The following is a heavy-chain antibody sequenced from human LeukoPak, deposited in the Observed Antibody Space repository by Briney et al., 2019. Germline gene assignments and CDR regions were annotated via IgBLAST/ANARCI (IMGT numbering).Heavy chain of an antibody. J-gene: IGHJ6*03. V-gene: IGHV4-39*01. D-gene: IGHD5-24*01. CDR3: ARHQGGDGYNYYYYYMDV. CDR1: GGSISSSSYY. CDR2: IYYSGST. Sequence: SETLSLTCTVSGGSISSSSYYWGWIRQPPGKGLEWIGSIYYSGSTYYKPSLRSRVTISVDTSKSQFPLMLSSVTAADTAVYYCARHQGGDGYNYYYYYMDVWGKGTTVTVSS.